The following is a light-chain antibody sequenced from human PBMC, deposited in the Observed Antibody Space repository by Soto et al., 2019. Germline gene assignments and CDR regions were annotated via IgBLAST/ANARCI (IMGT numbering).Light chain of an antibody. CDR1: SSDVGSYNR. CDR3: NSYTGSSTYV. CDR2: EVS. Sequence: QSALTQPPSVSGSPGQSVAISCTGTSSDVGSYNRVSWYQQPPGAAPKLMIYEVSNRPSGVPDRFSGSKSGNTASLTISGLQAEDEVDYYCNSYTGSSTYVFGTGTKLTVL. V-gene: IGLV2-18*02. J-gene: IGLJ1*01.